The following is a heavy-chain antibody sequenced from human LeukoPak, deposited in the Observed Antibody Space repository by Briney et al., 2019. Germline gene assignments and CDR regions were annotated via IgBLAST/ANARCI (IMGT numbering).Heavy chain of an antibody. CDR3: ARDLYYYGSGTYWVSSY. V-gene: IGHV1-46*01. D-gene: IGHD3-10*01. J-gene: IGHJ4*02. CDR2: INPSGGST. Sequence: GASVKVSCKASGYTFTSYYMHWVRQAPGQGLEWMGIINPSGGSTSYAQKFQGRVTMTRDTSTSTAYMEMRSLRSEDTAVYYCARDLYYYGSGTYWVSSYWGQGTLVTVSS. CDR1: GYTFTSYY.